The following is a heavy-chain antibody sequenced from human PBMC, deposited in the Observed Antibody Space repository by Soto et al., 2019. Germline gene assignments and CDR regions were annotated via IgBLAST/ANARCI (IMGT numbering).Heavy chain of an antibody. CDR3: AGHFPWDLFDY. D-gene: IGHD1-26*01. Sequence: GGSLRLCCAASGFTVSTYEMHWVRQAPGKGLEWISYIGRSGGVTHYADSVKGRFTISRDNAKNSVHLQMNSLRAEDTAVYYCAGHFPWDLFDYWGQGTLVTVSS. CDR2: IGRSGGVT. CDR1: GFTVSTYE. V-gene: IGHV3-48*03. J-gene: IGHJ4*02.